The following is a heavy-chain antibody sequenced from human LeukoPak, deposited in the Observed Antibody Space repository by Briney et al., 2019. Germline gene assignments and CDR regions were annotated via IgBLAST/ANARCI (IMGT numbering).Heavy chain of an antibody. CDR1: GGSISSSSYY. CDR2: IYYSGST. Sequence: SETLFLTCTVSGGSISSSSYYWGWIRQPPGKGLEWIGYIYYSGSTNYNPSLKSRVTISVDTSKNHFSLKLSSVTAADTAVYYCARDENGYVWGSFRAWGQGTLVTVSS. J-gene: IGHJ5*02. V-gene: IGHV4-61*05. CDR3: ARDENGYVWGSFRA. D-gene: IGHD3-16*02.